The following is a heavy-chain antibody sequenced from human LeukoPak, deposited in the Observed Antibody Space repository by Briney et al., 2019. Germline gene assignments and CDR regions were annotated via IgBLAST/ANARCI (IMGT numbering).Heavy chain of an antibody. J-gene: IGHJ4*02. CDR3: ARDLTDYYELDY. CDR1: GASITSGGYY. V-gene: IGHV4-61*02. CDR2: IYTSGST. D-gene: IGHD3-22*01. Sequence: KTSETLSLTCSVSGASITSGGYYWNWIRQPAGKGLEWIGRIYTSGSTNYNPSLKSRVTMSVDTSKNQFSLNLISVTAADTAVYYCARDLTDYYELDYWGQGTLVTVSS.